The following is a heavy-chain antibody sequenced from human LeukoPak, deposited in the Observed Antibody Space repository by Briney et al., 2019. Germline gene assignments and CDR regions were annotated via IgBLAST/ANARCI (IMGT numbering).Heavy chain of an antibody. CDR1: GGSISSSSYY. CDR2: IYSSGST. Sequence: PSETLSLTCTVSGGSISSSSYYRGWIRQPPGKGLEWIGSIYSSGSTYYNPSLKSRVTISVDTSKNQFSLKLSSVTAADTAVYYCARRGYSSGWLDRWGQGALVTVSS. D-gene: IGHD6-19*01. CDR3: ARRGYSSGWLDR. V-gene: IGHV4-39*01. J-gene: IGHJ4*02.